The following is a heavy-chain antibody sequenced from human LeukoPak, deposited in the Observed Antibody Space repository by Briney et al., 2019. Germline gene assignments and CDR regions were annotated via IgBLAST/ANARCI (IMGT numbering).Heavy chain of an antibody. CDR2: IYSDNT. D-gene: IGHD7-27*01. CDR1: GFTVSSNS. CDR3: ARHLSMSPSGAFDI. V-gene: IGHV3-53*01. Sequence: GGSLRLSCTVSGFTVSSNSMSWVRQAPGKGLEWVSFIYSDNTHYSDSVKGRFTISRDNSKNTLYLQMNSLRAEDTAVYYCARHLSMSPSGAFDIWGQGTMVTVSS. J-gene: IGHJ3*02.